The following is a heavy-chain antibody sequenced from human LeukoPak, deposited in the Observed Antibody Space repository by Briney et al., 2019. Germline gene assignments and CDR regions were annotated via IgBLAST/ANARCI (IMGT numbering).Heavy chain of an antibody. CDR3: AKAPGTTVTRGFDY. V-gene: IGHV3-23*01. Sequence: GGSLRLSCAASGFTFSDYYMSWIRQAPGKGLEWVSAISGSGNSTFYANSVKGRFTISRDISENTLYLQMNSLRAEDTAVYYCAKAPGTTVTRGFDYWGQGTLVTVSS. CDR2: ISGSGNST. D-gene: IGHD4-17*01. J-gene: IGHJ4*02. CDR1: GFTFSDYY.